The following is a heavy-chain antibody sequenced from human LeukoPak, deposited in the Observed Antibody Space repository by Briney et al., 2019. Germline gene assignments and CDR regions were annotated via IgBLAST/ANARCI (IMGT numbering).Heavy chain of an antibody. D-gene: IGHD1-26*01. CDR2: IIPIFGTA. CDR1: GGTFSSYA. J-gene: IGHJ4*02. Sequence: ASVKVSCKASGGTFSSYAISWVRQAPGQGLEWMGGIIPIFGTANYAQKFQGRVTITTDESTSTAYMELSSLRSEDTAVYYCARSRGGGSYPYYFDYWGQGTLVTVSS. V-gene: IGHV1-69*05. CDR3: ARSRGGGSYPYYFDY.